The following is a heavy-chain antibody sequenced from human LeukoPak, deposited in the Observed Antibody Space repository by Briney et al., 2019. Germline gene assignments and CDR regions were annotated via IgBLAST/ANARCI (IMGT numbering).Heavy chain of an antibody. D-gene: IGHD3-22*01. CDR2: ISYDGSNK. Sequence: PGRSLRLSCAASGFTFSSYAMHWVRQAPAKGLEWVAVISYDGSNKYYADSVKGRFTISRDNSKNTLYLQMNSLRAEDTSVYYCATDNYDSSGYYWADAFDIWGQGTMVTVSS. CDR3: ATDNYDSSGYYWADAFDI. V-gene: IGHV3-30*04. CDR1: GFTFSSYA. J-gene: IGHJ3*02.